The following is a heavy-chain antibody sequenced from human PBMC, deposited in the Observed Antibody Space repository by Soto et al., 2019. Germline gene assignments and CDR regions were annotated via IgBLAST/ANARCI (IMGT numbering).Heavy chain of an antibody. Sequence: PGGSLRLSCTASGFTFSSHWMTWVRQAPGKGLEWVANIKEDGSDTYHVDSVKGRFTISRDNAKNTLYLQMNSLRAEDTAIYYCAREPIAVPGNDEFHGWGQGTMVNVAS. V-gene: IGHV3-7*01. J-gene: IGHJ3*01. CDR3: AREPIAVPGNDEFHG. D-gene: IGHD6-19*01. CDR1: GFTFSSHW. CDR2: IKEDGSDT.